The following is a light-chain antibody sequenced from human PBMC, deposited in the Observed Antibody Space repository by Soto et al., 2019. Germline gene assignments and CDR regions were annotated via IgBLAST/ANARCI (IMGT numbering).Light chain of an antibody. CDR3: SPYTTSSTPHVV. V-gene: IGLV2-14*01. J-gene: IGLJ2*01. Sequence: QSALTQPASVSGSPGQSITISCTGTSSDVGGYNYVSWYQQHPGKAPKLMIYDVSNRPSGVSNRFSGSKSGNTASLTISGLQAEDEADYYYSPYTTSSTPHVVFGGGTKLTVL. CDR1: SSDVGGYNY. CDR2: DVS.